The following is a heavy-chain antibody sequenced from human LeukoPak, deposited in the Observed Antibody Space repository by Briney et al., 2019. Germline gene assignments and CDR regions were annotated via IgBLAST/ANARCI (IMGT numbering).Heavy chain of an antibody. CDR2: IKSKTDGGTT. D-gene: IGHD6-13*01. CDR1: GFTFSNAW. J-gene: IGHJ6*03. V-gene: IGHV3-15*05. Sequence: GGSLRLSCAASGFTFSNAWMSWVRQAPGKGLEWVGRIKSKTDGGTTDYAAPVKGRFTISRDDSKNTLYLQMNSLRAEDTALYYCARDGGIAAAGRYYYYYMDVWGKGTTVTVSS. CDR3: ARDGGIAAAGRYYYYYMDV.